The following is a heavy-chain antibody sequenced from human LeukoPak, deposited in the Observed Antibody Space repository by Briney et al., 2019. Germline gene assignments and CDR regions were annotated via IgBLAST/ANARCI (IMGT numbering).Heavy chain of an antibody. CDR1: GGSIISSNYY. V-gene: IGHV4-39*01. CDR3: ARQHRRITIFGVGYFDY. D-gene: IGHD3-3*01. J-gene: IGHJ4*02. Sequence: PSETLSLTCSVSGGSIISSNYYWGWIRQPPGKGLEWIGSIYQSGSGSSYYNPSLKSRVTISGDTSKNQLSLKLSSVTAADTAVYYCARQHRRITIFGVGYFDYWGQGTLVTVSS. CDR2: IYQSGSGSS.